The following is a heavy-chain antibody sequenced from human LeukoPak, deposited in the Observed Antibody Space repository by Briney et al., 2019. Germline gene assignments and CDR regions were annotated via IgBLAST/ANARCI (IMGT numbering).Heavy chain of an antibody. V-gene: IGHV3-7*01. Sequence: PGGSLRHSCAASGFPLSDYWMDWVRQAPGKGMEWVANINQDGTERYYVDSVKGRFTISRDNAKNSLYLQMNSPRAEDTAVYYCSRSLDYWGQGALVTVSS. J-gene: IGHJ4*02. CDR1: GFPLSDYW. CDR2: INQDGTER. CDR3: SRSLDY.